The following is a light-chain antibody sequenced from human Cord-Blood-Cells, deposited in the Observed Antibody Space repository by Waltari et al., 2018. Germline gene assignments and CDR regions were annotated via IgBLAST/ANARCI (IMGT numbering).Light chain of an antibody. J-gene: IGKJ2*01. V-gene: IGKV3-15*01. CDR2: GAS. CDR3: QQYNNWPSGYT. Sequence: EIVMTQSPATLSVSPGERATLSCRASQSVSSNLAWYQQKPGQAPRLLIYGASTRATGIPARFSGSGSVTEFTLTISSLQSEDFAVYYCQQYNNWPSGYTFGQGTKLEIK. CDR1: QSVSSN.